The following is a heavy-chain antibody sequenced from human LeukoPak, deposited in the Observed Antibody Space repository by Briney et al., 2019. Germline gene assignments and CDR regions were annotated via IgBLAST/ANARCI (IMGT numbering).Heavy chain of an antibody. V-gene: IGHV3-21*01. CDR1: GFTFSSYS. J-gene: IGHJ4*01. Sequence: EGSLRLSCAASGFTFSSYSMNWVRQAPGKGLEWVSSISRSSSYICYADSVKLQFTITSNNAKNSLYLQMHRLRAEDTAVYYCARDSPRSIVVVPGATAIDCWGHGILVSVSS. CDR2: ISRSSSYI. CDR3: ARDSPRSIVVVPGATAIDC. D-gene: IGHD2-2*01.